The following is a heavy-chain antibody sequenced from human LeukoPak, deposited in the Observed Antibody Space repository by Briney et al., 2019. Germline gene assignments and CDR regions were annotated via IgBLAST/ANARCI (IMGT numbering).Heavy chain of an antibody. CDR2: ISYDGSNK. V-gene: IGHV3-30*01. D-gene: IGHD1-26*01. J-gene: IGHJ4*02. CDR1: GFTFSSYA. CDR3: ATRNSGSYYGVDY. Sequence: HAGGSLRLSCAASGFTFSSYAMHWVRQAPGKGLEWVAVISYDGSNKYYADSVKGRFTISRDNSKNTLYLQMNSLRAEDTAVYYCATRNSGSYYGVDYWGQGTLVTVSS.